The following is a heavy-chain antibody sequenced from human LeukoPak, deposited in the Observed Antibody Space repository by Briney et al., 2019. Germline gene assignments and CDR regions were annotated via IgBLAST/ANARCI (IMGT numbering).Heavy chain of an antibody. CDR3: ARERDYSGWQFDY. CDR2: IYSSGIT. CDR1: GLTVSSNY. J-gene: IGHJ4*02. Sequence: GGSLRLSCAASGLTVSSNYMTWVRQAPGKGLEWVSVIYSSGITYYADSVKGRFTISRDNSKNTLYLQMNSLRAEDTAVYYCARERDYSGWQFDYWGQGTLVTVSS. V-gene: IGHV3-53*01. D-gene: IGHD6-19*01.